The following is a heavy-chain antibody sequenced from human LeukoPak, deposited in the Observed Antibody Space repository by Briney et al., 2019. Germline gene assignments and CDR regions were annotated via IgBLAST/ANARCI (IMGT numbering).Heavy chain of an antibody. CDR3: AKVATFGVVEYYFDY. CDR2: IYTSGNT. D-gene: IGHD3-3*01. Sequence: PSETLSLTCTVSGGSISSYYWSWIRRPAGKGLEWIGRIYTSGNTDYNPSLKSRVTMSVDTSKKQFSLKLSSVTAADTAVYYCAKVATFGVVEYYFDYWGQGTLVTVSS. J-gene: IGHJ4*02. CDR1: GGSISSYY. V-gene: IGHV4-4*07.